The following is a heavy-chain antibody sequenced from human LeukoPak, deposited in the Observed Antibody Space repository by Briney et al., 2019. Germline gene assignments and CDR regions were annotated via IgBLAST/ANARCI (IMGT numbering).Heavy chain of an antibody. CDR3: ARDQGYCSGGSCYSGWFDP. Sequence: SETLSLTCAVYGESFSGYYWTWVRQPPGKGLEWIGEINHSGSTSYNPSLKSRVTISVDTSKNQFSLKLSSVTAADTAVYYCARDQGYCSGGSCYSGWFDPWGQGTLVTVSS. CDR2: INHSGST. V-gene: IGHV4-34*01. D-gene: IGHD2-15*01. J-gene: IGHJ5*02. CDR1: GESFSGYY.